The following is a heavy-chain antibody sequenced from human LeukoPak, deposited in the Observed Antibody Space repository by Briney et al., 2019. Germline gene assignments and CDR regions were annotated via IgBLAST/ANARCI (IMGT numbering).Heavy chain of an antibody. Sequence: SETLSLTYTVSGGSISRSSYYWGWVRQPPGKGLDWIGSIYYSGSTYYNPSLKSRVTISVDTSKNHFSLKLTSVTAADTAVYYCARRIPTFFFDYWGQGTLVTVSS. CDR2: IYYSGST. D-gene: IGHD2-21*01. CDR3: ARRIPTFFFDY. J-gene: IGHJ4*02. CDR1: GGSISRSSYY. V-gene: IGHV4-39*01.